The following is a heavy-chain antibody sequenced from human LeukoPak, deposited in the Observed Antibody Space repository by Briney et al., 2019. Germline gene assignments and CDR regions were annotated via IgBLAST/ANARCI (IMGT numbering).Heavy chain of an antibody. V-gene: IGHV3-23*01. Sequence: GGSLRLSCAASGFTFSTFAMIWVRQPPGKGLEWVSSIFPSGGEIHYADSVRGRSTISRDNPKSTLSLQMNSLRAEDTAIYYCATYRQVLLPFESWGQGTLVTVSS. J-gene: IGHJ4*02. CDR1: GFTFSTFA. CDR2: IFPSGGEI. CDR3: ATYRQVLLPFES. D-gene: IGHD2-8*02.